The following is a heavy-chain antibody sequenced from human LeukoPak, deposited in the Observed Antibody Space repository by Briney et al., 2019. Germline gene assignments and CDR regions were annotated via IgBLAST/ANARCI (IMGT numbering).Heavy chain of an antibody. CDR1: GGSISSSSYY. D-gene: IGHD3-9*01. Sequence: PSETLSLTCTVSGGSISSSSYYWGWIHQPPGKGLEWIGSIYYSGSTYYNPSLKSRVTISVDTSKNQFSLKLSSVTAADTAVYYCARGRRLRYFDWHGALFDYWGQGTLVTVSS. CDR3: ARGRRLRYFDWHGALFDY. V-gene: IGHV4-39*07. CDR2: IYYSGST. J-gene: IGHJ4*02.